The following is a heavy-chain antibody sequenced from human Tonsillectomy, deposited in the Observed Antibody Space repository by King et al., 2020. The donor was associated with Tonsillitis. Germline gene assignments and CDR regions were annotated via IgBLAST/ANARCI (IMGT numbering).Heavy chain of an antibody. V-gene: IGHV3-33*01. J-gene: IGHJ4*02. D-gene: IGHD4-23*01. CDR2: ISHDRNET. CDR1: RLTFSRYE. CDR3: VVHEAVGPGGVDY. Sequence: VQLVESGGGVVQPGRSLRLSCEASRLTFSRYELHWVRQAPNKGLQWVAAISHDRNETYYGYAESMKGPFTISRDKSKNTLYLEMNSLRVEDTAVYYCVVHEAVGPGGVDYWGQGILVTVSS.